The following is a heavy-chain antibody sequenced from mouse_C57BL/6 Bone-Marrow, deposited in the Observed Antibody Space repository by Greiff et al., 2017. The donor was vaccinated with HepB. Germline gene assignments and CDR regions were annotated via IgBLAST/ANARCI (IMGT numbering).Heavy chain of an antibody. D-gene: IGHD2-3*01. J-gene: IGHJ3*01. CDR2: IYPRSGNT. CDR1: GYTFTSYG. Sequence: QVQLQQSGAELARPGASVKLSCKASGYTFTSYGISWVKQRTGQGLEWIGEIYPRSGNTYYNEKFKGKATLTADKSSSTAYMELRSLTSEDSAVYFCARDGDFYWFAYWGQGTLVTVSA. V-gene: IGHV1-81*01. CDR3: ARDGDFYWFAY.